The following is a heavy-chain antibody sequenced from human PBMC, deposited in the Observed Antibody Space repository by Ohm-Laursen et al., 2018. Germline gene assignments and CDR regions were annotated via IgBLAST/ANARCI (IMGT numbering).Heavy chain of an antibody. V-gene: IGHV1-46*01. D-gene: IGHD6-13*01. CDR2: INPSTSTS. Sequence: ASVKVSCKASGYTFTSYYMHWVRQAPGQGLVWMGIINPSTSTSTYAQNFQGRVTMTRDTSTSTAYMELSSLRSEDTAVYYCVRALSKVSPDYWGQGTLVTVSS. CDR3: VRALSKVSPDY. CDR1: GYTFTSYY. J-gene: IGHJ4*02.